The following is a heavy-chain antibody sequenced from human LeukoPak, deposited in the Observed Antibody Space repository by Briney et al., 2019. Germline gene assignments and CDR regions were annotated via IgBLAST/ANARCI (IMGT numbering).Heavy chain of an antibody. CDR2: INPSGGST. J-gene: IGHJ5*02. CDR1: GYTFTSYY. CDR3: ARGIVVVPAARDNWFDP. D-gene: IGHD2-2*01. V-gene: IGHV1-46*03. Sequence: ASVKVSCKASGYTFTSYYMHWVRQAPGQGLEWMGIINPSGGSTSYAQKCQGRVTMTRDTSTSTVYMELSSLGSEDTAVYYCARGIVVVPAARDNWFDPWGQGTLVTVSS.